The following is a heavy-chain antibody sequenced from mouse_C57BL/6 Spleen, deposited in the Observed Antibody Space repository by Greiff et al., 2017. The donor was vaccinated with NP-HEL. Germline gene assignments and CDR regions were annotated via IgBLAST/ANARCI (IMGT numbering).Heavy chain of an antibody. V-gene: IGHV3-6*01. CDR2: ISYDGSN. Sequence: EVQLQQSGPGLVKPSQSLSLTCSVTGYSITSGYYWNWIRQFPGNKLEWMGYISYDGSNNYNPSLKNRISITRDTSKNQFFLKLNSVTTEDTATYYCARWHYGSSFWFAYWGQGTLVTVSA. D-gene: IGHD1-1*01. J-gene: IGHJ3*01. CDR1: GYSITSGYY. CDR3: ARWHYGSSFWFAY.